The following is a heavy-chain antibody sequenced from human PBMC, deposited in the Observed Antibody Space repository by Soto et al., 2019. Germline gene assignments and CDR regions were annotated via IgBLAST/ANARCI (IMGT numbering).Heavy chain of an antibody. J-gene: IGHJ5*01. Sequence: DVQLLDSGGGLVQPGGSLTLSCAASRFTFSDFAMSWVRQAPGKGLEWVSSIGGGGTDTYYADSVKGRFTISRDNSKNTLYLQMDSLRDEDTAVYYCAKDAVPYNGKWDWFDSWGQGTLVTVSS. CDR2: IGGGGTDT. CDR1: RFTFSDFA. V-gene: IGHV3-23*01. CDR3: AKDAVPYNGKWDWFDS. D-gene: IGHD1-26*01.